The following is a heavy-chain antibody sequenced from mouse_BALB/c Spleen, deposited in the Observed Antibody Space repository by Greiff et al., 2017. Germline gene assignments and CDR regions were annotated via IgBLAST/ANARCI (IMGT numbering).Heavy chain of an antibody. Sequence: EVKVVESGGGLVQPGGSLRLSCATSGFTFTDYYMSWVRQPPGKALEWLGFIRNKANGYTTEYSASVKGRFTISRDNSQSILYLQMNTLRAEDSATYYCARDIIHYYGSYAMDYWGQGTSVTVSS. V-gene: IGHV7-3*02. CDR2: IRNKANGYTT. CDR1: GFTFTDYY. D-gene: IGHD1-2*01. J-gene: IGHJ4*01. CDR3: ARDIIHYYGSYAMDY.